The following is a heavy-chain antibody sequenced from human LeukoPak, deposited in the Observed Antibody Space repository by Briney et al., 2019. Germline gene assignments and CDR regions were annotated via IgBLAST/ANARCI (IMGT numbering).Heavy chain of an antibody. J-gene: IGHJ4*02. CDR1: RFTFSNHG. V-gene: IGHV3-23*01. CDR3: AKDDAWLRFGE. CDR2: ISPSGDIT. Sequence: PGGSLRLSCAASRFTFSNHGMNWVRQAPGKGLEWVSGISPSGDITYYADSVKGRFTISRDNSKNTLYLEVIGLTAEDTAVYYCAKDDAWLRFGEWSQGTLVTVSS. D-gene: IGHD3-10*01.